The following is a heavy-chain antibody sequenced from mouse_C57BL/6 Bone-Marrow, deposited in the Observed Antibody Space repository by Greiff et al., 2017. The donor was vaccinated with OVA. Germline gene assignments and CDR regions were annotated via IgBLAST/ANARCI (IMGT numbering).Heavy chain of an antibody. CDR3: AKHFGTVVARDYAMDY. V-gene: IGHV2-9*01. CDR2: IWGGGST. D-gene: IGHD1-1*01. J-gene: IGHJ4*01. CDR1: GFSLTSYG. Sequence: VQLVESGPGLVAPSQSLSITCTVSGFSLTSYGVDWVRQPPGKGLEWLGVIWGGGSTNYNSALMPRLSISKDNSKSQVFLKMNSLQTDDTAMYYCAKHFGTVVARDYAMDYWGQGTSVTVSS.